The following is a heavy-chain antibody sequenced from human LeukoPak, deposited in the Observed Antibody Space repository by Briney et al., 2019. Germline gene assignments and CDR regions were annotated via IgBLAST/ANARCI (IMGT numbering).Heavy chain of an antibody. CDR2: ISDYNGNT. CDR3: AREVGYCGGDCYLLDY. V-gene: IGHV1-18*01. CDR1: GYTFTSYG. J-gene: IGHJ4*02. Sequence: ASVKVSCKASGYTFTSYGISWVRQAPGQGLEWMGWISDYNGNTNYAQKLQGRVTMTTDTSTSTAYMELRSLRSDDTAVYYCAREVGYCGGDCYLLDYWGQGTLVTVSS. D-gene: IGHD2-21*02.